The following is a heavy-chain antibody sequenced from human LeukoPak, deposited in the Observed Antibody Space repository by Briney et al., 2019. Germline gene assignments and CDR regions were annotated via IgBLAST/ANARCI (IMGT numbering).Heavy chain of an antibody. CDR3: AKANYYDNSGYYYFDY. J-gene: IGHJ4*02. Sequence: PGGSLRLSCAASGFTFSGYAMSWVRQAPGKGLEWVSGVSGSGGSTYYADSVQGRFTISRDKSKNTLYLQMNSLRVEDTALYYCAKANYYDNSGYYYFDYWSQGTLVTVSS. CDR1: GFTFSGYA. V-gene: IGHV3-23*01. D-gene: IGHD3-22*01. CDR2: VSGSGGST.